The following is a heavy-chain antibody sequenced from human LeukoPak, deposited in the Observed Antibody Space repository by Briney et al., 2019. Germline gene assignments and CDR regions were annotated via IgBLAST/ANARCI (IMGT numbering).Heavy chain of an antibody. CDR1: GFSFSDYW. CDR2: TSTSGGSA. CDR3: ARYSGSYYYPPAWDL. J-gene: IGHJ4*02. D-gene: IGHD1-26*01. V-gene: IGHV3-23*01. Sequence: GGSLRLSCVASGFSFSDYWMSWVRQAPGKGLEWVSATSTSGGSAYYADSVKGRFTISRDNSKNTLYLQMDSLRADDTAVYYCARYSGSYYYPPAWDLWGQGTLVTVSS.